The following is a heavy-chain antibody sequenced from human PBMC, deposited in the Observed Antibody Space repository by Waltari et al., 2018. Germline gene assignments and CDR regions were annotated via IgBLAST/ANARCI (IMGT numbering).Heavy chain of an antibody. D-gene: IGHD6-13*01. CDR3: VRSTSWRYYFDT. Sequence: DVQLVESGGGLVKPGGSLRLSCAASGFTSSSYSMHWVRQAPGKGLEWVASISSGGTYIYYTYSVKGRFTISRGSVTDSLYLQMNSLRVEDTATYFCVRSTSWRYYFDTWGQGTLVAVSS. J-gene: IGHJ4*02. V-gene: IGHV3-21*01. CDR2: ISSGGTYI. CDR1: GFTSSSYS.